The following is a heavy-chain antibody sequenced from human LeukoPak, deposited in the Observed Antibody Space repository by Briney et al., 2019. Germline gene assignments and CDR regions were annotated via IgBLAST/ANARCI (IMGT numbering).Heavy chain of an antibody. V-gene: IGHV4-39*01. CDR2: IYYSGST. D-gene: IGHD5-12*01. CDR1: GGSISSSSYY. Sequence: SETLSLTCTVSGGSISSSSYYWGWIRQPPGKGLEWIGSIYYSGSTYYNPSLKSRVTISVDTSKNQFSLKLSSVTAADTAVYYCARHSGSAYSQYVYWGQGTLVTVSS. J-gene: IGHJ4*02. CDR3: ARHSGSAYSQYVY.